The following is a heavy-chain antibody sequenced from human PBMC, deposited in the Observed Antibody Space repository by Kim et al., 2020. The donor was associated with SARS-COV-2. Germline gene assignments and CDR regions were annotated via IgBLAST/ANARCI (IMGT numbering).Heavy chain of an antibody. CDR3: AKGGYSSSWYGNVGAFDI. V-gene: IGHV1-3*01. CDR2: INAGNGNT. CDR1: GYTFTSYA. J-gene: IGHJ3*02. D-gene: IGHD6-13*01. Sequence: ASVKVSCKASGYTFTSYAMHWVRQAPGQRLEWMGWINAGNGNTKYSQKFQGRVTITRDTSASTAYMELSSLRSEDTAVYYCAKGGYSSSWYGNVGAFDIWGQGTMVTVSS.